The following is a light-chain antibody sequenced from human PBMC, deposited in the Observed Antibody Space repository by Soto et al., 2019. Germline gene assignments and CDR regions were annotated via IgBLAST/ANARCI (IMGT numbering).Light chain of an antibody. Sequence: EIVLTQSPATLSLSPGPRATLSCRASQSVSSYLAWYQQKPGQAPRLLIYAASNRATGIPARFSGSGSGTDFTLTISRLEPEDFAVYYCQQRSNWPTFGQGTRLEI. CDR1: QSVSSY. J-gene: IGKJ5*01. V-gene: IGKV3-11*01. CDR2: AAS. CDR3: QQRSNWPT.